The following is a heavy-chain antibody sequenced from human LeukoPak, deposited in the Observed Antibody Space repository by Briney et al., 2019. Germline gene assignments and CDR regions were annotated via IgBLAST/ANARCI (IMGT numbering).Heavy chain of an antibody. Sequence: GGSLRLSCAASGFTFSSYWMSWVRQAPGKGLEWVANIKQDGSEKYYVDSVKGRFTISRDNAKNSLYLQMNSLRAEDTAVYYCARGVVVVPATILGWFDPWGQGTLVTVSS. CDR1: GFTFSSYW. J-gene: IGHJ5*02. CDR3: ARGVVVVPATILGWFDP. CDR2: IKQDGSEK. V-gene: IGHV3-7*01. D-gene: IGHD2-2*02.